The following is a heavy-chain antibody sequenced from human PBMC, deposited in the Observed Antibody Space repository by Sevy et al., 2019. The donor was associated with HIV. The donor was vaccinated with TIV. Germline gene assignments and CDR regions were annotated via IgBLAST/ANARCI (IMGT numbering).Heavy chain of an antibody. Sequence: GGSLRLACAASGFTFSNTWMSWVRLAPGKGLEWVGRLNSKTDGGTTDYAAPVKGRFTISRDDSKNTLYLQMNSLKTEDTAVYYCTTGSNIPRRGPPYYYYYYYMDVWGKGTTVTVS. CDR1: GFTFSNTW. D-gene: IGHD2-21*01. CDR3: TTGSNIPRRGPPYYYYYYYMDV. J-gene: IGHJ6*03. CDR2: LNSKTDGGTT. V-gene: IGHV3-15*01.